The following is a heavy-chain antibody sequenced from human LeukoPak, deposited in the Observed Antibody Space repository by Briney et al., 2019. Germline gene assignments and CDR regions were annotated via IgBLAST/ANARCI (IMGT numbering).Heavy chain of an antibody. J-gene: IGHJ6*02. CDR3: AGDPDYGDYYGMDV. CDR1: GFTFSSYA. D-gene: IGHD4-17*01. CDR2: ISYDGSNK. Sequence: GRSLRLSCAASGFTFSSYAMHWVRQAPGKGLEWVAVISYDGSNKYYADSVKGRFTISRDNSKNTLYLQMNSLRAEDTAVYYCAGDPDYGDYYGMDVWGQGTTVTVSS. V-gene: IGHV3-30-3*01.